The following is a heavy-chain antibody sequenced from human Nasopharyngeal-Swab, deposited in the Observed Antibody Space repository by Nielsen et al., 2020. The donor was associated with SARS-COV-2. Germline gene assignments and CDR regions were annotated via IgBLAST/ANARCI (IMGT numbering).Heavy chain of an antibody. CDR2: IIPIFGTA. J-gene: IGHJ4*02. Sequence: SVKVSCKASGGTFSSYAISWVRQAPGQGLEWMGGIIPIFGTANYAQKLQGRVTMTTDTSTSTAYMELRSLRSDDTAVYYCARVGTLVMEYQLLMESDYWGQGTLVTVSS. V-gene: IGHV1-69*05. D-gene: IGHD2-2*01. CDR3: ARVGTLVMEYQLLMESDY. CDR1: GGTFSSYA.